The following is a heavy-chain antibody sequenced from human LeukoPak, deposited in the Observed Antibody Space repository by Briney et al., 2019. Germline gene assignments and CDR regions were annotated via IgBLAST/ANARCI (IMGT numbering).Heavy chain of an antibody. D-gene: IGHD7-27*01. CDR1: GFTFSGSA. Sequence: GSLRLSCAASGFTFSGSAMHWVRQASGKGLEWVGRIRSKANSYATVYAASVKGRSTISRDDSKNTAYLQMNSLKTEDTAVYYCTSPAFNWGPPGYWGQGTLVTVSS. CDR2: IRSKANSYAT. CDR3: TSPAFNWGPPGY. V-gene: IGHV3-73*01. J-gene: IGHJ4*02.